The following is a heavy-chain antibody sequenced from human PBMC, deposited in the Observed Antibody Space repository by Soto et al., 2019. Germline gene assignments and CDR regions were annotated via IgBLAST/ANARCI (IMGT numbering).Heavy chain of an antibody. J-gene: IGHJ5*02. D-gene: IGHD3-9*01. CDR1: GGTFSSYA. CDR2: IIPIFGTA. Sequence: GASVKVSCKASGGTFSSYAISWVRQAPGQGLEWMGGIIPIFGTANYAQKFQGRVTITADESTSTAYMELSSLRSEDTAVYYCARGDWFGNWLDPWGQGTLVTVSS. V-gene: IGHV1-69*13. CDR3: ARGDWFGNWLDP.